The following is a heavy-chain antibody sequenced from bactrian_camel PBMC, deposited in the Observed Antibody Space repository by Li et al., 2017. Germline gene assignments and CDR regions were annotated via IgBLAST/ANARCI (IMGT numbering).Heavy chain of an antibody. CDR2: IDTDGTT. V-gene: IGHV3S53*01. CDR1: GFTTSWKL. CDR3: AAVPRGYGTWGTTEVNY. J-gene: IGHJ4*01. Sequence: QVQLVESGGGSVQVGGSLRLSCAASGFTTSWKLFGWFRQVPGKEREAVAAIDTDGTTTYHAGVKDRFTISQDNAKNTLYLQMNNLKPEDTGMYYCAAVPRGYGTWGTTEVNYWGQGTQVTVS. D-gene: IGHD6*01.